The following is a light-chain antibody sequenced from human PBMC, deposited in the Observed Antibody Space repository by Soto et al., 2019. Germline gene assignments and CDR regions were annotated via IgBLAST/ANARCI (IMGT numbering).Light chain of an antibody. Sequence: QSVLTQPASVSGSPGQSITISCTGTSSDVGIYNLVSWYQHHPRKAPEVMIYEVSKRPSGVSNRFSGSKYGNRASLTISGLQAADEAHYYCCSYAGSSTVVFGGGTKLTVL. J-gene: IGLJ2*01. CDR1: SSDVGIYNL. CDR3: CSYAGSSTVV. CDR2: EVS. V-gene: IGLV2-23*02.